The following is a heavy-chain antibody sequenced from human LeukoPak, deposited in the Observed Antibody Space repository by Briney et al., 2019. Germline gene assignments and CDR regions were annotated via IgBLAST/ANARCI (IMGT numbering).Heavy chain of an antibody. CDR3: ARVDYYDSSGYYFNNWFDP. CDR2: IYNSGST. V-gene: IGHV4-59*01. Sequence: PSETLSLTCTVSGGSISSYYWSWIRQPPGKGLEWIGYIYNSGSTNYNPSLKSRVTISVDTSKNQFSLKLSSETAADTAVYYCARVDYYDSSGYYFNNWFDPWGQGTLVTVSS. CDR1: GGSISSYY. J-gene: IGHJ5*02. D-gene: IGHD3-22*01.